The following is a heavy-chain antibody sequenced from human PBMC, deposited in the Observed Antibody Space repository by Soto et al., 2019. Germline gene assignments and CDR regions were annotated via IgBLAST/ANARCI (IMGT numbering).Heavy chain of an antibody. V-gene: IGHV4-31*03. J-gene: IGHJ6*03. CDR1: GGSISRGGYY. CDR2: IYYSGGT. CDR3: ARKDSGYADYMDV. D-gene: IGHD5-12*01. Sequence: QVQLQESGPGLVKPSQTLSLTCTVSGGSISRGGYYWSWIRQHPGKGLEWIGYIYYSGGTYYNPSLKSRVTISVDTSENPFSLRLRSVTAAATAGYYCARKDSGYADYMDVWGKGTTVTVSS.